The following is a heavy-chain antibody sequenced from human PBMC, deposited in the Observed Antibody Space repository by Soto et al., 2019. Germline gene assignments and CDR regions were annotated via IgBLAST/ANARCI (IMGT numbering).Heavy chain of an antibody. D-gene: IGHD4-17*01. CDR3: ARENYGDAFDF. CDR2: INSGGTSI. CDR1: GFTVTNYE. Sequence: GSLRLSCAASGFTVTNYEMSWVRQAPGKGLEWVSYINSGGTSIKYADSVKGRFTISRDNARNSLYLQMNSLRDEDTAVYYCARENYGDAFDFWGQGALVTVSS. J-gene: IGHJ4*02. V-gene: IGHV3-48*03.